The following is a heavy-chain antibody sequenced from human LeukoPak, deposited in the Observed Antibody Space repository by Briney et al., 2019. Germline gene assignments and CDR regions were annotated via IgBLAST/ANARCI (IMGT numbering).Heavy chain of an antibody. CDR3: ARGGGYCTNNVCPPWFDP. D-gene: IGHD2-8*01. CDR1: GGSFSGFY. Sequence: EASETLSLTCSVYGGSFSGFYWNWIRQPPGKGLEWIGEINHSGSTHYSPSPKSRLSISVDPSKNQFSLKLSSVTAADTAVYYCARGGGYCTNNVCPPWFDPWGQGALVTVSS. V-gene: IGHV4-34*01. J-gene: IGHJ5*02. CDR2: INHSGST.